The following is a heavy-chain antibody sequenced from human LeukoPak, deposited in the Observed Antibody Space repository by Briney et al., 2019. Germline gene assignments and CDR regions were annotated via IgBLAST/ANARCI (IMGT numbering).Heavy chain of an antibody. D-gene: IGHD3-10*01. CDR2: IYYSGST. Sequence: SETLSLTCTVSGGSISSYHWNWIRQPPGKGLEWIGYIYYSGSTNYNPPLKSRLTISVDTSKNQFSLKLSSVTAADTAVYYCARGPRISLVRGALELDYWGQGTLVTVSS. CDR3: ARGPRISLVRGALELDY. V-gene: IGHV4-59*01. CDR1: GGSISSYH. J-gene: IGHJ4*02.